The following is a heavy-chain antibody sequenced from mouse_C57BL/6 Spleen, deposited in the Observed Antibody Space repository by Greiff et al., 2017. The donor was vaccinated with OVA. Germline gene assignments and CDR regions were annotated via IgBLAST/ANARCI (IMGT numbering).Heavy chain of an antibody. CDR1: GYTFTSYW. Sequence: VQLQQPGAELVKPGASVKLSCKASGYTFTSYWMHWVKQRPGQGLEWIGMIQPNSGSTNYNEKFKSKATLTVDKSSSTAYIQLSSLTSEDSAVYYCARPYSNYAMDYWGQGTSVTVSS. D-gene: IGHD2-5*01. CDR3: ARPYSNYAMDY. J-gene: IGHJ4*01. CDR2: IQPNSGST. V-gene: IGHV1-64*01.